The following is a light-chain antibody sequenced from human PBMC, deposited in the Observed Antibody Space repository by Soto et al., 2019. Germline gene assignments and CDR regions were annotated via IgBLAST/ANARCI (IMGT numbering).Light chain of an antibody. Sequence: DIQMTQSPSSLSASVGDTITISCRASQNIGTYLNWFQQKPGKVPKLLIFSASNLQSGVPSRFSAGGSGTDFTLTISSLQSEDFATYYCQLPTGTLWTFGQGTKVEVK. CDR1: QNIGTY. J-gene: IGKJ1*01. CDR2: SAS. CDR3: QLPTGTLWT. V-gene: IGKV1-39*01.